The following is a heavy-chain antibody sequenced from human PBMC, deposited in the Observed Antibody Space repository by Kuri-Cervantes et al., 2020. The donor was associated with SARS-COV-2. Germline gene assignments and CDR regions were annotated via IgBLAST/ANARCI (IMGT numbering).Heavy chain of an antibody. Sequence: GSLRLSYAVYGGSFSGYYWSWIRQPPGKGLEWIGEINHSGSTNYNPSLKSRVTISVDTSKNQFSLKLSSVTAADTAVYYCARGRRYSLPGGLDYWGQGTLVTVSS. CDR3: ARGRRYSLPGGLDY. J-gene: IGHJ4*02. CDR1: GGSFSGYY. V-gene: IGHV4-34*01. D-gene: IGHD3-9*01. CDR2: INHSGST.